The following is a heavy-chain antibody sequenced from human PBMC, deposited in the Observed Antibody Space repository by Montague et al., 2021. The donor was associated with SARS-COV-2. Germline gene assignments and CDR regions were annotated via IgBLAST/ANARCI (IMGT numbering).Heavy chain of an antibody. CDR2: IYHTGST. J-gene: IGHJ6*03. V-gene: IGHV4-34*01. Sequence: SETLSLTCAVYGESFSGHYWTWIRQPPGKGLEWIGEIYHTGSTNYNPSLKSRVTISVDTSKNQFSLKLRSVTAADTVVYYCARGRIELSMVVVVMTGASYYMDVWGKGTTVTVPS. CDR3: ARGRIELSMVVVVMTGASYYMDV. D-gene: IGHD3-22*01. CDR1: GESFSGHY.